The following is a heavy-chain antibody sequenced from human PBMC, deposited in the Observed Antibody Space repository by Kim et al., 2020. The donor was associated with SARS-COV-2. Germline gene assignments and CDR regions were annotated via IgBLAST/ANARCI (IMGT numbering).Heavy chain of an antibody. V-gene: IGHV4-31*03. D-gene: IGHD3-10*01. CDR2: IYYSRST. CDR1: GGSISGGGYY. CDR3: ASTPSGSYYFYY. Sequence: SETLSLTCTVSGGSISGGGYYWSWIRQHPGKGLEWIGYIYYSRSTYYNPSLKSRVTISVDTSKNQFSLKLSAVTAADTAVYYCASTPSGSYYFYYWGQGSLLTVAS. J-gene: IGHJ4*02.